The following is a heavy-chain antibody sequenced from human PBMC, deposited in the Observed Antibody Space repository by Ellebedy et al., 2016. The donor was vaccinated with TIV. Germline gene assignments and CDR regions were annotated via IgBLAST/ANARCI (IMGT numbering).Heavy chain of an antibody. J-gene: IGHJ4*02. V-gene: IGHV1-18*01. CDR3: ARDIRRDYYGSGSRDY. Sequence: ASVKVSCKASGYTFTSYGISWVRQAPGQGLEWMGWISAYNGNTNYAQKLQGRVTMTTDTSTSTAYMELRSLRSDDTAVYYCARDIRRDYYGSGSRDYWGQGTLVTVSS. D-gene: IGHD3-10*01. CDR1: GYTFTSYG. CDR2: ISAYNGNT.